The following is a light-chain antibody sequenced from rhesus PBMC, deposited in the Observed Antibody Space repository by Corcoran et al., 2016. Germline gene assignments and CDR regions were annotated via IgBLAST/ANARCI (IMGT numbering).Light chain of an antibody. V-gene: IGLV10-114*01. CDR3: SPWNSSLTAHV. Sequence: QAGLTQPPSVSKGLRQTATLTYTGTNNNVGNQGAAWLQQYQGHPPKLLSYRNDNRPSAISGRFSSSRSGNTAALTITGLQPSDTGDYYFSPWNSSLTAHVFGSGTKLTVL. CDR1: NNNVGNQG. J-gene: IGLJ6*01. CDR2: RND.